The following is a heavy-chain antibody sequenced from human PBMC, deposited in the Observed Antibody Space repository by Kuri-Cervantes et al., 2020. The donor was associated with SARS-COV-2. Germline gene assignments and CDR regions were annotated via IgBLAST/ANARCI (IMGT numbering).Heavy chain of an antibody. D-gene: IGHD6-13*01. CDR2: VSWNGSRT. CDR3: VRHKAAAGIVAPD. V-gene: IGHV3-19*01. J-gene: IGHJ4*02. Sequence: GGSLRLSCAASGFTFSNSDMNWVRQAPGKGLEWVSGVSWNGSRTHYADSVKGRFIISRDNSRNFLYQQMSSLRPEDMAVYYCVRHKAAAGIVAPDWGQGTLVTVSS. CDR1: GFTFSNSD.